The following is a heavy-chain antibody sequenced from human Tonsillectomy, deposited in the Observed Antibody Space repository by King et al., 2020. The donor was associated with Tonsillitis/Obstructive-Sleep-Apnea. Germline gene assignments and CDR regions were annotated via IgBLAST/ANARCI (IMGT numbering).Heavy chain of an antibody. Sequence: QLVQSGAEVKKPGSSVKVSCKAPGGTFSSYAISWVRQAPGQGLEWMGGIIPIVGVGNYAQNFQGRVTITADKSTSTAYMELSSLRSEDTAVYYCARGTYYGSSGYYHFDYWGQGTLVTVSS. V-gene: IGHV1-69*17. D-gene: IGHD3-22*01. J-gene: IGHJ4*02. CDR2: IIPIVGVG. CDR3: ARGTYYGSSGYYHFDY. CDR1: GGTFSSYA.